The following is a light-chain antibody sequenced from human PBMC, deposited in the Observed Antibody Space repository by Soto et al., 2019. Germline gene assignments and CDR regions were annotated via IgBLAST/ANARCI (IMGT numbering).Light chain of an antibody. CDR1: QRVTSSY. J-gene: IGKJ5*01. CDR3: QQYGNSPIT. Sequence: DIVLTQAPGTLSLSPGETATLSCRASQRVTSSYLAWYQQKPGQAPRLLIYDASNRATGIPDRFSGSGSGTDFTLIINRLEPEDFAVFYCQQYGNSPITFGQGTRLEIK. V-gene: IGKV3-20*01. CDR2: DAS.